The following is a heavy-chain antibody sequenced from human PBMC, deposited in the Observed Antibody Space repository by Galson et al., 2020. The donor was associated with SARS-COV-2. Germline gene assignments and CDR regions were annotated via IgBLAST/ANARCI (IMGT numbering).Heavy chain of an antibody. CDR1: GFTFSNAW. CDR3: TTEFDSGRAPRY. CDR2: IKSKPDGGTT. D-gene: IGHD3-9*01. V-gene: IGHV3-15*01. J-gene: IGHJ4*02. Sequence: GGSLRLSCAASGFTFSNAWMSWVRQAPGKGLEWVGRIKSKPDGGTTDHAAPVKGRFTISRDDSKNTLYLQMNSLKTEDTAVYYCTTEFDSGRAPRYWGQGTLVTVSS.